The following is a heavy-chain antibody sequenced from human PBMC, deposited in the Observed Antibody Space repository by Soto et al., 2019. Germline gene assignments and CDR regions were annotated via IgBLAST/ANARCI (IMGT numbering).Heavy chain of an antibody. Sequence: GGSLRLSCAASGFTVSSNYMSWVRQAPGKGLEWVSVIYSGGSTYYADSVKGRFTISRDNSKNTLYLQMNSLRAEDTAVYYCARHSEWIYYFDYWGQGTLVTVSS. CDR1: GFTVSSNY. D-gene: IGHD3-3*01. J-gene: IGHJ4*02. V-gene: IGHV3-53*01. CDR3: ARHSEWIYYFDY. CDR2: IYSGGST.